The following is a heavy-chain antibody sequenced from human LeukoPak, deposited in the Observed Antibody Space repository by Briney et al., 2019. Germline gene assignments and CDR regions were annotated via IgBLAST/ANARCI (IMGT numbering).Heavy chain of an antibody. Sequence: ASVKVSCKASGDTFIAYYMHWVRQAPGQGLEWMGWISAYNGNTNYAQKLQGRVTMTTDTSTSTAYMELRSLRSDDTAVYYCARDVGATTPDYWGQGTLVTVSS. J-gene: IGHJ4*02. CDR1: GDTFIAYY. V-gene: IGHV1-18*04. D-gene: IGHD1-26*01. CDR3: ARDVGATTPDY. CDR2: ISAYNGNT.